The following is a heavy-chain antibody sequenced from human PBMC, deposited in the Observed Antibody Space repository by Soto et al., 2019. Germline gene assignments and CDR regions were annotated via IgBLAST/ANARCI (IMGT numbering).Heavy chain of an antibody. D-gene: IGHD6-13*01. CDR3: AKDRLAAADHWREDYYYYYGMDV. CDR1: GFTFSSYG. CDR2: ISYDGSNK. Sequence: PGGSLRLSCAASGFTFSSYGMHWVRQAPGKGLEWVAVISYDGSNKYYADSVKGRFTISRDNSKNTLYLQMNSLRAEDTAVYYCAKDRLAAADHWREDYYYYYGMDVWGQGTTVTVSS. J-gene: IGHJ6*02. V-gene: IGHV3-30*18.